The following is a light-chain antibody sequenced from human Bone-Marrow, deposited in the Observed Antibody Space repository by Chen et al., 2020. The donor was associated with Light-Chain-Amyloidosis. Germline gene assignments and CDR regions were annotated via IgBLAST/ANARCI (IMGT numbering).Light chain of an antibody. Sequence: NFMLTQPHSVSESPGKTVIIACTRSRGRIATNYEQLYPPRPRSSPPTVIYEDVQSPSGVPDRFSGSSDRSSNSASLTIAGLKTEDEADYYCQSYQGSGQGVFGGGTKLTVL. J-gene: IGLJ3*02. CDR3: QSYQGSGQGV. CDR1: RGRIATNY. CDR2: EDV. V-gene: IGLV6-57*01.